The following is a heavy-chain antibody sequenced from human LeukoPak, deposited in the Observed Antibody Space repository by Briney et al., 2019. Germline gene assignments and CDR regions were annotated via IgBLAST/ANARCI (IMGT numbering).Heavy chain of an antibody. D-gene: IGHD5-24*01. J-gene: IGHJ4*02. CDR2: IYHSGST. CDR3: ARGGMATGLGY. CDR1: GGSISSGGYS. Sequence: SQTLSLTCAVSGGSISSGGYSWSWIRQPPGKGLEWIGYIYHSGSTYYNPSLKSRVTISVDTSKNQFSLKLSSVTAADTAVYYCARGGMATGLGYWGQGTLVTVSS. V-gene: IGHV4-30-2*01.